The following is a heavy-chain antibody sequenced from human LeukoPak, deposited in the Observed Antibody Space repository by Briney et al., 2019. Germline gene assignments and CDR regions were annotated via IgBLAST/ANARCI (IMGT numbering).Heavy chain of an antibody. D-gene: IGHD1-7*01. J-gene: IGHJ6*02. CDR3: ARRPESGTASAYNFYGMDV. Sequence: GGSLRLSCAASGFTFSSYSMNWVRQAPGKGLEWVSSISSSSTYIYYADSLKGRFTISRDNAKNSLYLQMNSLRAEDTAVYYCARRPESGTASAYNFYGMDVWGQGTTVTVSS. CDR1: GFTFSSYS. V-gene: IGHV3-21*01. CDR2: ISSSSTYI.